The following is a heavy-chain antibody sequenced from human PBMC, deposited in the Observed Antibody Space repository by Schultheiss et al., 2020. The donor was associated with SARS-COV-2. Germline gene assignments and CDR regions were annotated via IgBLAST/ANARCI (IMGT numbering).Heavy chain of an antibody. CDR1: GFTFSDYY. D-gene: IGHD3-3*01. CDR2: ISSSSSYT. V-gene: IGHV3-11*06. Sequence: GGSLRLSCAASGFTFSDYYMSWIRQAPGKGLEWVSYISSSSSYTNYADSVKGRFTISRDNAKNSLYLQMNSLRAEDTAVYYCARDFWSGSTYYFDYWGQGTLVTVSS. J-gene: IGHJ4*02. CDR3: ARDFWSGSTYYFDY.